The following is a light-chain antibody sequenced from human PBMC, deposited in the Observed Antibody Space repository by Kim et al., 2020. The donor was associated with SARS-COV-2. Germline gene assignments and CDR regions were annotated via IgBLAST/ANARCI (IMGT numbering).Light chain of an antibody. Sequence: SYELTQPPSVSVAPGETARISCGANDIGRLSVPWYQQKPGHTPVVVIYYDTNRPSEIPERFSGSNSGNTATLTISTVEAGDEADYYCQVWDTTSDHVVFGGGTQLTVL. CDR3: QVWDTTSDHVV. CDR2: YDT. V-gene: IGLV3-21*04. J-gene: IGLJ2*01. CDR1: DIGRLS.